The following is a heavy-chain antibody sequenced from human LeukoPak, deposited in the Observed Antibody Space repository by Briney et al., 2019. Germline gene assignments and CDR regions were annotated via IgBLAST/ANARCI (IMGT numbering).Heavy chain of an antibody. CDR3: AERGITMIGGV. Sequence: PGESLTLSCAAYGFTFSSNGMSWVSQAPGKGLEWVSVISGSGGSTYYADSVKGRFTISRDNSKNTLYLQMNSLRADDTAVYYCAERGITMIGGVWGKGTTVTISS. J-gene: IGHJ6*04. V-gene: IGHV3-23*01. CDR2: ISGSGGST. D-gene: IGHD3-10*02. CDR1: GFTFSSNG.